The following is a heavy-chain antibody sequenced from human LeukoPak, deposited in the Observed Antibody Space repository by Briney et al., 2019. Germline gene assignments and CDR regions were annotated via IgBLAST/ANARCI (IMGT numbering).Heavy chain of an antibody. CDR3: ARGMTTIDY. Sequence: SETLSLICTVSGGSISSSSYYWGWIRQPPGKGLEWIGSIYYSGSTYYNPSLKSRVTISVDTSKNQFSLKLSSVTAADTAVYYCARGMTTIDYWGQGTLVTVSS. J-gene: IGHJ4*02. V-gene: IGHV4-39*01. CDR1: GGSISSSSYY. CDR2: IYYSGST. D-gene: IGHD6-13*01.